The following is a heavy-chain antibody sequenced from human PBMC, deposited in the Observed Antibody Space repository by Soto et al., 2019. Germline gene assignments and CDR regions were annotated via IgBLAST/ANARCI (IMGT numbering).Heavy chain of an antibody. CDR3: ARHGHGYNSEFDY. V-gene: IGHV4-59*08. Sequence: QVQLQESGPGLVKPSETLSLTCTVSGGSISSFYWSWVRQPPGKGLEWIGHISDSGSTKYNPSLKIRFTISVDTSKNQFSLTLNSMTAADTAVYYCARHGHGYNSEFDYWGQGTLVTVSS. CDR2: ISDSGST. J-gene: IGHJ4*02. D-gene: IGHD6-19*01. CDR1: GGSISSFY.